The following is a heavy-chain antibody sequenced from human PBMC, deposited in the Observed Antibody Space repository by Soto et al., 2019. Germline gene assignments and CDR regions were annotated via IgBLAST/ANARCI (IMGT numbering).Heavy chain of an antibody. CDR3: AKADSGFYYYYYGMDV. V-gene: IGHV3-23*01. Sequence: GGSLRLSCAASGFTFTSFAVSWVRQAPGKGLEWVSAISGSGGATYYADSVKGRFTVSRDNSRNTVYLQVDSLRVEDTAVYHCAKADSGFYYYYYGMDVWGQGTTVTVSS. CDR1: GFTFTSFA. CDR2: ISGSGGAT. J-gene: IGHJ6*02. D-gene: IGHD3-10*01.